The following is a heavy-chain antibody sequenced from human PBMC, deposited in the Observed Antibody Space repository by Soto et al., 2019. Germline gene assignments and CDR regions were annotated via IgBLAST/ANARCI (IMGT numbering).Heavy chain of an antibody. CDR2: IYPGDSDT. Sequence: PGESLKISCKGSGYSFTSYWIGWVRQMPGKGLEWMGIIYPGDSDTRYSPSFQGQVTISADKSISTAYLQWSSLKASDTAMYYCARLPGIADPDDAFDIWGQGTMVPVSS. CDR3: ARLPGIADPDDAFDI. CDR1: GYSFTSYW. V-gene: IGHV5-51*01. J-gene: IGHJ3*02. D-gene: IGHD6-13*01.